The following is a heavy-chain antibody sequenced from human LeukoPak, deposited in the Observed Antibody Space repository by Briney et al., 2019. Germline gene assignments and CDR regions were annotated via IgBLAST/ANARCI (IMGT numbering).Heavy chain of an antibody. V-gene: IGHV4-39*01. CDR1: GGSISSSSYY. D-gene: IGHD3/OR15-3a*01. Sequence: SETLSLTCTVSGGSISSSSYYWGWIRQPPGKGLEWIGSIYYSGSTYYNPSLKSRVTISVDTSKNQFSLKLSSVTAADTAVYYCAFSWTKTKTLDYWGQGTLSPSPQ. CDR2: IYYSGST. CDR3: AFSWTKTKTLDY. J-gene: IGHJ4*02.